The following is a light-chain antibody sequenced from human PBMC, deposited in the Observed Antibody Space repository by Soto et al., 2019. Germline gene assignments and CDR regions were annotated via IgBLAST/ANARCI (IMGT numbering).Light chain of an antibody. CDR1: QSISTW. V-gene: IGKV1-5*01. J-gene: IGKJ2*01. Sequence: DIQMTQSPSTLSASVGDRVTITCRASQSISTWLAWYQQKPGRAPELLIYDVSSLQSGVPSRFSGSGSGTEFTLTISSLQPDDFANYYCQQYNSYSYTFGQGTKLEIK. CDR2: DVS. CDR3: QQYNSYSYT.